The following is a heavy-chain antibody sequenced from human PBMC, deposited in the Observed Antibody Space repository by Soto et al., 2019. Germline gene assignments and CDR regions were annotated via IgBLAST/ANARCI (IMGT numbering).Heavy chain of an antibody. J-gene: IGHJ4*02. CDR2: ISTNGGST. V-gene: IGHV3-64D*06. Sequence: GGSLRLSCSASGFTFSSYAMHWVRQAPGKGLEYVSSISTNGGSTHYADSVKGRFTISRDNSKNTQYLQMSSLRADDTAVYYCVKGEYYYDSSGYYPFDHWGQGIQVTVSS. D-gene: IGHD3-22*01. CDR1: GFTFSSYA. CDR3: VKGEYYYDSSGYYPFDH.